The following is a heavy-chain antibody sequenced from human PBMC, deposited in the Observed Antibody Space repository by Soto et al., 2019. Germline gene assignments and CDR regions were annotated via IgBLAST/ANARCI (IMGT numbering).Heavy chain of an antibody. CDR2: IYYSGST. J-gene: IGHJ5*02. D-gene: IGHD6-6*01. CDR3: GRSIAARPYNWFDP. CDR1: GGSISSYY. Sequence: QVQLQESGPGLVKPSETLSLTCTVSGGSISSYYWSWIRQPPGKGLEWIGYIYYSGSTNYNPSLKSRVTISVDTSKNQFSLKLSSVTAADMAVYYCGRSIAARPYNWFDPWGQGTLVTVSS. V-gene: IGHV4-59*08.